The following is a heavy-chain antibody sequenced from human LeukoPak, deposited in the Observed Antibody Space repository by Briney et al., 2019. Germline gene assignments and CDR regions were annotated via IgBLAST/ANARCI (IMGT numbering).Heavy chain of an antibody. J-gene: IGHJ4*02. CDR1: GGPISSYY. Sequence: SQTLSLTCSVCGGPISSYYWSWVRQPPAKGLEWIGYIYYSGSTNYNPSLKSRVTISVDTSKNQFSLKLSSVTAADTAVYYCAGSFYYDSSSIDYWGQGTLVTVSS. CDR2: IYYSGST. CDR3: AGSFYYDSSSIDY. V-gene: IGHV4-59*01. D-gene: IGHD3-22*01.